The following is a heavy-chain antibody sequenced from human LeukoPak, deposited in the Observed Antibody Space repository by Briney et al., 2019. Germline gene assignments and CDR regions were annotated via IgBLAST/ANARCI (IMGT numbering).Heavy chain of an antibody. CDR1: GYTLTELS. Sequence: GASVKVSCKVSGYTLTELSMHWVRQAPGKGLEWMGGFDPEDGETIYAQKFQGRVTMTEDTSTDTAYMELSSLRSEDTAVYYCARDSSGWSSEYNWFDPWGQGTLVTVSS. CDR2: FDPEDGET. J-gene: IGHJ5*02. V-gene: IGHV1-24*01. D-gene: IGHD6-19*01. CDR3: ARDSSGWSSEYNWFDP.